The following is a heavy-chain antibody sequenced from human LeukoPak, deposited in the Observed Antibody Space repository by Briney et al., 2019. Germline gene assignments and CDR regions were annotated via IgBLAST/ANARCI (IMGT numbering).Heavy chain of an antibody. CDR1: GFTVSSSY. Sequence: GGSLRLSCAASGFTVSSSYMTWVRQAPGKGLEWVSVIYSGGSAFYADSVKGRFTISRDNSKNTLYLQMNSLRAEDTAVYYCARGLDWYFDLWGRGTLVTVSS. V-gene: IGHV3-53*01. D-gene: IGHD5-12*01. J-gene: IGHJ2*01. CDR2: IYSGGSA. CDR3: ARGLDWYFDL.